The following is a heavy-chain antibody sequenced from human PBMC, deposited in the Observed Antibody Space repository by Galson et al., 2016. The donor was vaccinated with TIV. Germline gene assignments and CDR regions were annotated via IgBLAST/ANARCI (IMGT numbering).Heavy chain of an antibody. CDR3: ARDRSRRDPYGYYFDY. J-gene: IGHJ4*02. V-gene: IGHV3-33*01. D-gene: IGHD2-21*01. CDR1: GFTFSSYG. CDR2: IWYDGSNE. Sequence: SLRLSCAASGFTFSSYGMHWVRQAPGKGLEWVAVIWYDGSNENYAESVKGRFTISRDNSKNTLYLQMNSLRVEDTAVYFCARDRSRRDPYGYYFDYWGQGALVTVSS.